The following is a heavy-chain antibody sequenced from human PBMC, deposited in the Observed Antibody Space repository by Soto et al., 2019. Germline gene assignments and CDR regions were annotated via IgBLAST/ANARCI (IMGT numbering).Heavy chain of an antibody. CDR2: IKQDGSEK. V-gene: IGHV3-7*01. Sequence: VGFLRHRCAASGFTCSSYWVSRVRQAPGKGLEWVANIKQDGSEKYYADSVKGRFTISRDNSKNTLYLQMNSLRAEDTAVYYYVGGYYVGGYWGQGTLDTVIS. CDR1: GFTCSSYW. J-gene: IGHJ4*02. CDR3: VGGYYVGGY. D-gene: IGHD3-22*01.